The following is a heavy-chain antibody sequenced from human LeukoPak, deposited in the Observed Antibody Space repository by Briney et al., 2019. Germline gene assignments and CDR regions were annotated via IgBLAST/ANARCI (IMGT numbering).Heavy chain of an antibody. J-gene: IGHJ3*02. CDR3: ARGDYSSPLDAFDI. CDR1: GYSISSGYY. V-gene: IGHV4-61*02. CDR2: IYTSGST. Sequence: SETLSLTCTVSGYSISSGYYWGWIRQPAGKGLEWIGRIYTSGSTNYNPSLKSRVTISVDTSKNQFSLKLSSVTAADTAVYYCARGDYSSPLDAFDIWGQGTMVTVSS. D-gene: IGHD6-13*01.